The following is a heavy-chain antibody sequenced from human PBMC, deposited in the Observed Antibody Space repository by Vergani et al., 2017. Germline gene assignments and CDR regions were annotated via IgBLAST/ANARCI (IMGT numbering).Heavy chain of an antibody. Sequence: QLQLQESGSGLVKPSQTLSLTCAVSGGSISSGGYSWSWIRQPPGKGLEWIGYNYHSGSTYYNPSLKSRVTISVDRSKNQFSLKLSSVTAAATAVYYCAREREELGIPHWGQGTLVTVSS. D-gene: IGHD7-27*01. J-gene: IGHJ4*02. CDR1: GGSISSGGYS. V-gene: IGHV4-30-2*01. CDR2: NYHSGST. CDR3: AREREELGIPH.